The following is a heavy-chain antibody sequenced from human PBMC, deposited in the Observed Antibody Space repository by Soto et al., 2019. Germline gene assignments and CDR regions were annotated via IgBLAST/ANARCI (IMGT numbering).Heavy chain of an antibody. D-gene: IGHD3-3*01. CDR1: GGSISSGGYY. CDR2: IYYSGST. Sequence: SETLSLTCTVSGGSISSGGYYWSWIRQHPGKGLEWIGYIYYSGSTYYNPSLKSRVTISVDTSKSQFSLKLSSVTAADTAVYYCARITYYDFWSGSIKQLEYYYYMDVWGKGTTVTVSS. CDR3: ARITYYDFWSGSIKQLEYYYYMDV. V-gene: IGHV4-31*03. J-gene: IGHJ6*03.